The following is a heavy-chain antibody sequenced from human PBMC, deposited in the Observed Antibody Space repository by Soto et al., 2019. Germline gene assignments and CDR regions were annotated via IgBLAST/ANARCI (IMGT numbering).Heavy chain of an antibody. CDR3: ARDIRDYGDYGSYYYYGMDV. V-gene: IGHV4-31*03. J-gene: IGHJ6*02. CDR2: IYYSGST. CDR1: GGSISSGGYY. Sequence: SETLSLTCTVSGGSISSGGYYWSWIRQHPGKGLEWIGYIYYSGSTYYNPSLKSRVTISVDTSKNQFSLKLSSVTAADTAVYYCARDIRDYGDYGSYYYYGMDVWGQGTTVTVSS. D-gene: IGHD4-17*01.